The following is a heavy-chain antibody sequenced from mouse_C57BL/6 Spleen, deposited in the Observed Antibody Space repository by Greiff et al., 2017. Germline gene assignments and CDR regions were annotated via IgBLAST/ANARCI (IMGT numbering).Heavy chain of an antibody. CDR2: IDPSDSYT. V-gene: IGHV1-59*01. J-gene: IGHJ3*01. CDR1: GYTFTSYW. D-gene: IGHD2-1*01. CDR3: ARGQDGNSYVWFAY. Sequence: QVQLQQPGAELVRPGTSVKLSCKASGYTFTSYWMHWVKQRPGQGLEWIGVIDPSDSYTNYNQKFKGKATLTVDTSSSTAYMQLSRLTSEDSAVYYCARGQDGNSYVWFAYWGQGTLVTVSA.